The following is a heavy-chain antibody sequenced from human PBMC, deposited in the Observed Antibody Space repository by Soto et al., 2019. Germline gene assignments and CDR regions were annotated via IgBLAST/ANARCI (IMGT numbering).Heavy chain of an antibody. D-gene: IGHD5-12*01. V-gene: IGHV4-61*03. CDR1: GGSVSSEHYY. CDR3: AGGTDGKKVAY. J-gene: IGHJ4*02. Sequence: QVQLQESGPGLVKSSETLSLTCTVSGGSVSSEHYYWNWIRQPPGKGLEWIGYFYYTGSTNYNPSLESRLTMSVDMSKNHVSLKLSSVTAAVTAVYYCAGGTDGKKVAYWGQGTLVTVSS. CDR2: FYYTGST.